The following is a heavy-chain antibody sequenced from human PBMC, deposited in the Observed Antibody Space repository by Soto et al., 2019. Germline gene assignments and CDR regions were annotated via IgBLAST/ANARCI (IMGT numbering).Heavy chain of an antibody. Sequence: QVQLVESGGGVVQPGGSLRLSCAASGFTFSTYGMHWVRQAPGKGLEWVALIAYDGSNKYYADSVKGRFTISRDNSKNTLYMQMNSLRAEDTAVYYCAKGAYDYGTSSYAFDFWGQGTMVTVSS. J-gene: IGHJ3*01. CDR1: GFTFSTYG. V-gene: IGHV3-30*18. CDR2: IAYDGSNK. CDR3: AKGAYDYGTSSYAFDF. D-gene: IGHD6-6*01.